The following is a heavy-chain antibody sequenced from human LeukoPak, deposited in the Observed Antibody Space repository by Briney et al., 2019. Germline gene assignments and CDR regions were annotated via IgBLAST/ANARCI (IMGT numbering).Heavy chain of an antibody. J-gene: IGHJ1*01. V-gene: IGHV4-59*08. Sequence: PSETLSLTCTVSGGSISSYYWSWIRQPPGKGLEWIGYIYYSGSTNYNPSLKSRVTISVDTSKNQFSLELSSMTAADTAVYYCAXGPTLKYFHHWGQGTLVSVSS. CDR2: IYYSGST. CDR3: AXGPTLKYFHH. CDR1: GGSISSYY.